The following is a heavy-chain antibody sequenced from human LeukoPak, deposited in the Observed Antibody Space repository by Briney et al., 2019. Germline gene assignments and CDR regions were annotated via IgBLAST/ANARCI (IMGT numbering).Heavy chain of an antibody. D-gene: IGHD3-10*01. Sequence: PSETLSLTCTVSGGSISSSSYYWGWIRQPPGKGLEWIGSIYYSGSTYYNPSLKSRVTISVDTSKNQFSLKLSSVTAADTAVYYCARHYYGSGTLGYFDYWGQGTLVTVSS. J-gene: IGHJ4*02. CDR1: GGSISSSSYY. CDR2: IYYSGST. V-gene: IGHV4-39*01. CDR3: ARHYYGSGTLGYFDY.